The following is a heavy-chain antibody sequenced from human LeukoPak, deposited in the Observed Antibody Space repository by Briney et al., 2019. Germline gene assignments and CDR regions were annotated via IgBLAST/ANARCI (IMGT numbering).Heavy chain of an antibody. Sequence: GGSLRLSCTASGFAFSSYGMHWVRQAPGKGLEWVAVIWYDGSNKCYADSVKGRFTISRDNSKNTLYLQMNSLRAEDTAVYYCAGDYGEYYYGMDVWGQGTTVTVSS. V-gene: IGHV3-33*01. J-gene: IGHJ6*02. CDR2: IWYDGSNK. CDR3: AGDYGEYYYGMDV. D-gene: IGHD4-17*01. CDR1: GFAFSSYG.